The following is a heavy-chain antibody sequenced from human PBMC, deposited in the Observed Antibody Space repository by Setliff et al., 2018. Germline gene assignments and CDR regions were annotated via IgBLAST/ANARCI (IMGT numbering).Heavy chain of an antibody. V-gene: IGHV4-59*05. CDR2: IFYSGRT. Sequence: SETLSLTCAASGGTFSGYYWTWIRQPPGKGLEWIGSIFYSGRTFYNPSLKSRVTISVDTSKNQFSLTLSSVTAADTAVYYCARLPNYVWGSPVDYWSQGTLVTVSS. J-gene: IGHJ4*02. D-gene: IGHD3-16*01. CDR1: GGTFSGYY. CDR3: ARLPNYVWGSPVDY.